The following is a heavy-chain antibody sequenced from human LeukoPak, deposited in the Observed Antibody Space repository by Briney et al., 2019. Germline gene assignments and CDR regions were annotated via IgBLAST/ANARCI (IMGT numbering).Heavy chain of an antibody. CDR2: INPNSGGT. D-gene: IGHD3-22*01. V-gene: IGHV1-2*02. Sequence: ASVKVSCKASGYTFTGYYMHWVRQAPGQGLEWMGWINPNSGGTNYAQKFQGRVTMTRDTSISTAYMELSRLRSDDTAVYYCARGTYDSSGYYYGRVFDYWGQGPLVTVSS. J-gene: IGHJ4*02. CDR3: ARGTYDSSGYYYGRVFDY. CDR1: GYTFTGYY.